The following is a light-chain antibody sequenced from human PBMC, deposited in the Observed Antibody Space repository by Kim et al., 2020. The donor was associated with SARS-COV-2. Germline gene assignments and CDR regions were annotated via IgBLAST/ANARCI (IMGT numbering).Light chain of an antibody. V-gene: IGLV3-19*01. CDR3: NSRDSSGNHLV. Sequence: LGQTVRITCQVDSRRSYYASWYQQKPGQAPVLVIYGKNNRPSGIPDRFSCSSSGNTASLTITGAQAEDEADYYCNSRDSSGNHLVFGGGTQLTVL. CDR2: GKN. J-gene: IGLJ2*01. CDR1: SRRSYY.